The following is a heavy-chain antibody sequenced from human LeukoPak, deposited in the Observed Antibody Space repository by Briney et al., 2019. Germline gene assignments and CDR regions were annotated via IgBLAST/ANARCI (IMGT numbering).Heavy chain of an antibody. J-gene: IGHJ4*02. Sequence: KTSETLSLTCAVYGGSFSGYYWTWIRQPPGKGLEWIGSIYYSGSTYYNPSLKSRVTISVDTSKNQFSLKLSSVTAADTAVYYCDAGGLRLGGYFDYWGQGTLVTVSS. CDR1: GGSFSGYY. V-gene: IGHV4-34*01. CDR2: IYYSGST. CDR3: DAGGLRLGGYFDY. D-gene: IGHD5-12*01.